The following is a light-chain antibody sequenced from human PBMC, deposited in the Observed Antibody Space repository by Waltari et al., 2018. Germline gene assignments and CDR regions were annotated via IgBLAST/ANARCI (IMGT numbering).Light chain of an antibody. CDR2: VNSAGSH. CDR1: SGHSNYP. V-gene: IGLV4-69*01. J-gene: IGLJ3*02. Sequence: QLMLTQSPSASASLGASVKLTCTLSSGHSNYPIAWHQQQPEKGPRYLMTVNSAGSHIKGDGIPDRFSGSGSGAERYLTISSLRSEDETDYYCQTGGFGIWVFGGGTKLTVL. CDR3: QTGGFGIWV.